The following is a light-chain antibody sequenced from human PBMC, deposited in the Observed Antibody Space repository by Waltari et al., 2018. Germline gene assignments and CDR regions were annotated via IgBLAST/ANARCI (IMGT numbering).Light chain of an antibody. CDR3: CSHACTTIVA. V-gene: IGLV2-14*01. J-gene: IGLJ2*01. Sequence: QSALTQPASVSGSPGQSITISCTGTTNEVGGSHSVSWYQQLPGKAPKLIIYEVNKRPSGVSNRFSGSKSGNTASLTISGLQAGDEADYYCCSHACTTIVAFGGGTSLTVL. CDR2: EVN. CDR1: TNEVGGSHS.